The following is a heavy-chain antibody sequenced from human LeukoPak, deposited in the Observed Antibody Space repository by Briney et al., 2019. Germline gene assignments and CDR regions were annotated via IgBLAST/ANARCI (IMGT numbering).Heavy chain of an antibody. CDR1: GGSISSGDYY. D-gene: IGHD3-10*01. V-gene: IGHV4-30-4*01. J-gene: IGHJ3*02. CDR2: IYYSGST. Sequence: ASETLSLTCTVSGGSISSGDYYWSWVRQPPGKGLEWIGYIYYSGSTYYNPSLKSRVTISVDTSKNQFSLKLSSVTAADTAVYYCARDSASLMVRGVISAFDIWGQGTMVTVSS. CDR3: ARDSASLMVRGVISAFDI.